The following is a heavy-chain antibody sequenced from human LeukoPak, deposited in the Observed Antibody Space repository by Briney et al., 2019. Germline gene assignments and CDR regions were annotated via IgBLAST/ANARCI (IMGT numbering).Heavy chain of an antibody. CDR3: ARAANYGFDY. CDR2: ISAYNGNT. D-gene: IGHD4/OR15-4a*01. V-gene: IGHV1-18*01. J-gene: IGHJ4*02. Sequence: ISXVRQAPGQGLEWMGWISAYNGNTNYAQKLQGRVTMTTDTSTSTAYMELRSLRSDDTAVYYCARAANYGFDYWGQGTLVTVSS.